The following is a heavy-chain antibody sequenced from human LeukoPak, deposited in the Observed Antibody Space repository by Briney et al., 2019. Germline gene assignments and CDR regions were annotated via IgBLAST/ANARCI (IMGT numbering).Heavy chain of an antibody. CDR3: ARTRAYCSGGSCYSGIDY. V-gene: IGHV4-34*01. CDR1: GGSFSGYY. D-gene: IGHD2-15*01. J-gene: IGHJ4*02. Sequence: NPSETLSLTCAVYGGSFSGYYWSWIRQPPGKGLEWIGEINHSGSTNYNPSLKSRVTISVDTSKNQFSLKLSSVTAADTAVYYCARTRAYCSGGSCYSGIDYWGQGTLVTVSS. CDR2: INHSGST.